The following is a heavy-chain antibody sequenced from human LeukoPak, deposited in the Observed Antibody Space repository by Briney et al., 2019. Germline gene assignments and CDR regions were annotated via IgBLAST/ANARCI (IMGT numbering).Heavy chain of an antibody. CDR3: ARELYGGKFSPHLDF. J-gene: IGHJ4*02. V-gene: IGHV3-23*01. CDR2: ITATSSST. D-gene: IGHD4-23*01. Sequence: GGSLRLSCAASGFTFSSYGMSWVRQAPGKGLEWVSAITATSSSTHDADSVQGRFTISRDNSKNTLYLQMNSLRAEDTGVFYCARELYGGKFSPHLDFWGQGTLVTVSS. CDR1: GFTFSSYG.